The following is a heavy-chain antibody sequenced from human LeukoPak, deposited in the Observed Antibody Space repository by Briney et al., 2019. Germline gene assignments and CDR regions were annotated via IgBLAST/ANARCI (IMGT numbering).Heavy chain of an antibody. V-gene: IGHV3-23*01. CDR3: AKGEYYYDSSGYYYAY. Sequence: PGRSLRLSCAASGFTFDDYAMHWVRQAPGKGLEWVSAISGSGGSTYYADSVKGRFTISRDNSKNTLYLQMNSLRAEDTAVYYCAKGEYYYDSSGYYYAYWGQGTPVTVSS. CDR1: GFTFDDYA. CDR2: ISGSGGST. D-gene: IGHD3-22*01. J-gene: IGHJ4*02.